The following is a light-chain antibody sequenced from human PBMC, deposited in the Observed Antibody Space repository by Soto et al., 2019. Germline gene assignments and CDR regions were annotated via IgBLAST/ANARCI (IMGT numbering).Light chain of an antibody. Sequence: DIQMTQSPSTLSASVGDRVTITCRASQSISSWLAWYQQNPGKAPKLLIYKASSLESGVPSRFSGSGSGTEFTLTISSLQPDDFATYYCQQYNSYRWTFGQGTKV. CDR3: QQYNSYRWT. V-gene: IGKV1-5*03. CDR2: KAS. J-gene: IGKJ1*01. CDR1: QSISSW.